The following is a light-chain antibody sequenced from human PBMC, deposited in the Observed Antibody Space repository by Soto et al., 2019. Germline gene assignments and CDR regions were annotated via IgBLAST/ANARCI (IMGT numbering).Light chain of an antibody. CDR1: SGYSNYK. J-gene: IGLJ2*01. V-gene: IGLV9-49*01. CDR2: VGTGGIVG. Sequence: QSVLTQPPSASASLGASVTLTCTLSSGYSNYKVDWYQQRPGKGPRFVMRVGTGGIVGSKGDGIPDRFSVLGSGLNRYLTIKNIQEEYESDYHCGADHGSGSNLVLFGGGTKLTVL. CDR3: GADHGSGSNLVL.